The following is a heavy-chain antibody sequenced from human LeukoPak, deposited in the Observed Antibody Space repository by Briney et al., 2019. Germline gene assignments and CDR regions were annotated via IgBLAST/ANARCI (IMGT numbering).Heavy chain of an antibody. D-gene: IGHD1-26*01. V-gene: IGHV3-53*01. CDR2: IYSGGST. CDR3: ARMGEAYRQPLDS. Sequence: GGSLRLSYAASGFTVRSNYMSWVRQAPGKGLEWVSVIYSGGSTYYVDSVMGRFTISRDISKNTLYLQMNSLRDEDTAIYYCARMGEAYRQPLDSWGQGTLVTVSS. J-gene: IGHJ4*02. CDR1: GFTVRSNY.